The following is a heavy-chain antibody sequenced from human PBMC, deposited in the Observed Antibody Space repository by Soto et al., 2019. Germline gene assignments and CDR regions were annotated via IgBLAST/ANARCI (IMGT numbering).Heavy chain of an antibody. CDR2: IYYSGST. J-gene: IGHJ6*03. CDR3: ARDLQEFWSGYYGPYYYYYMDV. D-gene: IGHD3-3*01. CDR1: GGSISSYY. V-gene: IGHV4-59*01. Sequence: PSETLSLTCTVSGGSISSYYWSWIRQPPGKGLEWIGYIYYSGSTNYNPSLKSRVTISVDTSKNQFSLKLSSVTAADTAVYYCARDLQEFWSGYYGPYYYYYMDVWGKGTTVT.